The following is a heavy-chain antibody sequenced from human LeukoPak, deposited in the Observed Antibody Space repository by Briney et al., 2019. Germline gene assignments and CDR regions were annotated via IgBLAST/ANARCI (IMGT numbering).Heavy chain of an antibody. CDR2: MSGNGAIT. CDR3: AKAGPLYYDY. J-gene: IGHJ4*02. Sequence: GVSLRLSCAASGFIFSTYGMHWVRQAPGKGLEWVSVMSGNGAITYYADSVKGRFTISRDNSKNTVYLQMNSLRAEDTAVYYCAKAGPLYYDYWGQGTLVTVSS. V-gene: IGHV3-23*01. CDR1: GFIFSTYG.